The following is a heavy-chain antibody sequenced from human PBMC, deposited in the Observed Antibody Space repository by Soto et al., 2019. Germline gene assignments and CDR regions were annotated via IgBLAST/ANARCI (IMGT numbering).Heavy chain of an antibody. Sequence: LSLTCTVSGDSINSADYYWSWLRQPPGKGLEWIGYIYYSRSDYYNPSLGRRATITIDTSRNQFSLNLMSVTAADTAVYYCARVVQFYDSSGYSFYHFDYWGQGALVTVSS. CDR1: GDSINSADYY. D-gene: IGHD3-22*01. CDR3: ARVVQFYDSSGYSFYHFDY. CDR2: IYYSRSD. V-gene: IGHV4-30-4*01. J-gene: IGHJ4*02.